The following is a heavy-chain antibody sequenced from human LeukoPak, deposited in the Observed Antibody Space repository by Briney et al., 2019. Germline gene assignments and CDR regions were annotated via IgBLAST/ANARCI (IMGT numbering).Heavy chain of an antibody. J-gene: IGHJ3*02. CDR2: IKQDGSEK. Sequence: GGSLRLSCAAFGFTFSSYWTSWVRQAPGKGLEWVANIKQDGSEKYYVDSVKGRFTISRDNAKTSLYLQMNGLRAEDTAVYYCARAPARGSYYPRAFDIWGQGTMVTVSS. D-gene: IGHD1-26*01. CDR1: GFTFSSYW. CDR3: ARAPARGSYYPRAFDI. V-gene: IGHV3-7*01.